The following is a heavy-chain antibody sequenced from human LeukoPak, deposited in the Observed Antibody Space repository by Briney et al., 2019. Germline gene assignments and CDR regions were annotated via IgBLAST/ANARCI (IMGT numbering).Heavy chain of an antibody. J-gene: IGHJ5*02. Sequence: GASVKVSCKASGYTFTGYYMHWVRQAPGQGLEWMGWINPNSGGTNYAQKFQGRVTMTRDTSISTAYMELSRLRSDDTAVYYCARGRGDYYGSGSYRWFDPWGQGTLVTVSS. CDR2: INPNSGGT. CDR1: GYTFTGYY. V-gene: IGHV1-2*02. CDR3: ARGRGDYYGSGSYRWFDP. D-gene: IGHD3-10*01.